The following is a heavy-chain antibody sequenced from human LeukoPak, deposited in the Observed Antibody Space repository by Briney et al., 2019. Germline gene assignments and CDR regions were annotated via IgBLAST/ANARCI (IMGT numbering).Heavy chain of an antibody. CDR3: AREATVEGVDY. D-gene: IGHD4-23*01. Sequence: SETLSLTCAVSGGSFSGYYWTWIRQAPGKGLEWIGEIIHSGSTNYNPSLKSRVTISVDTSKNQFSLKLSSVTAADTAVYYCAREATVEGVDYWGQGTLVTVSS. CDR1: GGSFSGYY. V-gene: IGHV4-34*12. CDR2: IIHSGST. J-gene: IGHJ4*02.